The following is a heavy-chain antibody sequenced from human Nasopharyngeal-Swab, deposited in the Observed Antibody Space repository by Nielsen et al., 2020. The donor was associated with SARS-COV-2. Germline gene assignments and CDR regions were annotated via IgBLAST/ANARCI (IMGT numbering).Heavy chain of an antibody. Sequence: ASVKVSCKVSGYTLTELSMHWVRQAPGKGLEWMGGFDPEDGETIYAQKFQGRVTMTEDTSTDTAYMELSRLRSEDTAVYYCATGYAYCGGDCFIDYWGQGTLVTVSS. J-gene: IGHJ4*02. CDR1: GYTLTELS. V-gene: IGHV1-24*01. CDR3: ATGYAYCGGDCFIDY. CDR2: FDPEDGET. D-gene: IGHD2-21*02.